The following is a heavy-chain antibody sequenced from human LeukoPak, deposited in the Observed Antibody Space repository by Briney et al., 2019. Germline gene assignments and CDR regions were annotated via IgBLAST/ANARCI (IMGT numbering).Heavy chain of an antibody. CDR2: INHSGST. J-gene: IGHJ4*02. Sequence: SETLSLTCAVYGGSFSGYYWSWIRQPPGKGLEWIGEINHSGSTNYNPPLKSRVTISVDTSKNQFSLKLSSVTAADTAVYYCARVRSIVVVPANTRFDYWGQGTLVTVSS. CDR1: GGSFSGYY. V-gene: IGHV4-34*01. CDR3: ARVRSIVVVPANTRFDY. D-gene: IGHD2-2*01.